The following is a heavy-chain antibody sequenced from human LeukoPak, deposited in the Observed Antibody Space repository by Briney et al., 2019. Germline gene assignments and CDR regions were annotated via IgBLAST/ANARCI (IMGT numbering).Heavy chain of an antibody. CDR2: ISAYNGNT. V-gene: IGHV1-18*01. J-gene: IGHJ2*01. D-gene: IGHD3-22*01. CDR3: ARGRYYYDSSGYYWAYFDL. Sequence: ASVKVSCKASGYTFTSYGISWVRQAPGQGLEWMGWISAYNGNTNYAQKLQGRVTMTTDTSTSTAYMELRSLRSDDTAVYYCARGRYYYDSSGYYWAYFDLWGRGTLVTVSS. CDR1: GYTFTSYG.